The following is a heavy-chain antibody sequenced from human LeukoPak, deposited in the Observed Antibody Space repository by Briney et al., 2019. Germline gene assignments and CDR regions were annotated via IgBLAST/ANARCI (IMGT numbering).Heavy chain of an antibody. CDR2: IYYSGST. D-gene: IGHD3-10*01. Sequence: PSETPSLTCTVSGGSISSYYWNWIRQPPGKGLEWIGSIYYSGSTYYNPSLKSRVTISVDPSKNHFSLKLNSVTATDTAVYYCARHYGPWGQGTLVTVSS. V-gene: IGHV4-59*08. J-gene: IGHJ4*02. CDR3: ARHYGP. CDR1: GGSISSYY.